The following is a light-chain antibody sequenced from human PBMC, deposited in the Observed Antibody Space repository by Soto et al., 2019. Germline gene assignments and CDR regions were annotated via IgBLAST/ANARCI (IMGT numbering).Light chain of an antibody. CDR1: QSISSW. J-gene: IGKJ1*01. Sequence: DIQMTQSPSTLSASVGDRVTITCRASQSISSWLAWYQQKPGKAPKLLIYDASSLESGVPSRFSGSGCGTECTLTISSLQPDDLATYYCQQYKSLWPFGQGTKVEIK. V-gene: IGKV1-5*01. CDR2: DAS. CDR3: QQYKSLWP.